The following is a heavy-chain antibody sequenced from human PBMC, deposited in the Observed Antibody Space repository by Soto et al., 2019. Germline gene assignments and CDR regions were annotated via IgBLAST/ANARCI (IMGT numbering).Heavy chain of an antibody. J-gene: IGHJ6*03. D-gene: IGHD2-2*02. CDR2: ISYSGST. Sequence: QLQLQESGPGLVKPSETLSLTCTVSGGSISSSSYYWGWIRQPPGQGLEWIGGISYSGSTSYNPSLTSRCSISLVTSKNQFSLKLRSVTAADTSVYYCASQDCSSTSCYSMDVWGKGTTVTVSS. V-gene: IGHV4-39*01. CDR3: ASQDCSSTSCYSMDV. CDR1: GGSISSSSYY.